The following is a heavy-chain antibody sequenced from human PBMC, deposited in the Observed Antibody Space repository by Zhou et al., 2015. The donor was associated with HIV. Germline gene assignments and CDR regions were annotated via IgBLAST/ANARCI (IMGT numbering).Heavy chain of an antibody. Sequence: QVQLVQSGAEVKKPGSSVKVSCKASGGTFSSYAISWVRQAPGQGLEWMGGIIPIFGTANYAQKFQGRVTITADESTSTAYMELSSLRSEDTAVYYCARGPLGGIAAAGHFDYWGQGNPGHRLL. CDR2: IIPIFGTA. V-gene: IGHV1-69*12. CDR1: GGTFSSYA. CDR3: ARGPLGGIAAAGHFDY. D-gene: IGHD6-13*01. J-gene: IGHJ4*02.